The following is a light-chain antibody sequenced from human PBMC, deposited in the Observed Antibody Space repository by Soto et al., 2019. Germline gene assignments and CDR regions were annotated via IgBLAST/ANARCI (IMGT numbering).Light chain of an antibody. CDR1: QSISTW. CDR2: DAS. V-gene: IGKV1-5*01. CDR3: QQYNSFSGVT. Sequence: DMQMTQSPSSLSASVGGRGTITCRASQSISTWLAWYQQKPGKAPKLLIYDASILESGVPSRFSGSGSGTEFTLTISSLQPDDFATYYCQQYNSFSGVTVGPGTQVEIK. J-gene: IGKJ3*01.